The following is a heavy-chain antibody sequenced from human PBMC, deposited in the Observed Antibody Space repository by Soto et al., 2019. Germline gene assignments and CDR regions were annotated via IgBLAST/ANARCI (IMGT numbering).Heavy chain of an antibody. CDR1: GDSVSSNSAA. Sequence: SQTLSLTCAFSGDSVSSNSAAWNWIRQSPSRGLEWLGRTYYRSKWYNDYAVSVKSRITINPDTSKNQFSLQLNSVTPEDTAVYYCARERIAAAGIRYYYYGMDVWGQGTTVTVS. V-gene: IGHV6-1*01. J-gene: IGHJ6*02. CDR3: ARERIAAAGIRYYYYGMDV. D-gene: IGHD6-13*01. CDR2: TYYRSKWYN.